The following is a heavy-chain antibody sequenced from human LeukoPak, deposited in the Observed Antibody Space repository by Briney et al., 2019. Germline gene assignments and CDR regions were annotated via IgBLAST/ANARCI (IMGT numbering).Heavy chain of an antibody. CDR1: GGSISSSSYY. CDR2: IYYSGST. CDR3: ARGYYDFWSGPFGGHNWFDP. Sequence: PSETLSLTCTVSGGSISSSSYYWGWIRQPPGKGLEWIGSIYYSGSTYYNPSLKSRVTISVDTSKNQFSLKLSSVTAADTAVYYCARGYYDFWSGPFGGHNWFDPWGQGTLVTVSS. J-gene: IGHJ5*02. V-gene: IGHV4-39*07. D-gene: IGHD3-3*01.